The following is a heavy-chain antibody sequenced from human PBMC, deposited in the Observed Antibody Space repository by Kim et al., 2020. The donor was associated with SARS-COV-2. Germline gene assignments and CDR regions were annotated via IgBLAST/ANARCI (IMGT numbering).Heavy chain of an antibody. CDR3: ARDFTVTTGNYYYYGMDV. CDR2: INPSGGST. V-gene: IGHV1-46*01. D-gene: IGHD4-17*01. CDR1: GYTFTSYY. J-gene: IGHJ6*02. Sequence: ASVKVSCKASGYTFTSYYMHWVRQAPGQGLEWMGLINPSGGSTSYAQKFQGRVTMTRDTSTSTVYMELSSLRSEDTAVYYCARDFTVTTGNYYYYGMDVWGQGTTVTVSS.